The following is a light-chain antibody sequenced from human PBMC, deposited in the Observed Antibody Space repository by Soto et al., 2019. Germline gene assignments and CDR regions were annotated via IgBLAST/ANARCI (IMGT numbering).Light chain of an antibody. CDR1: SSDVGGYDY. Sequence: QSALTQPTSVSGSPGQSITISCTGTSSDVGGYDYVSWYQQHPDKAPTLVIYYVSNRPSGVSDRFSGSKSANTASLTISGLQAEDEANYYCSSYTSRNNWVFGGGTKVTVL. J-gene: IGLJ3*02. V-gene: IGLV2-14*03. CDR3: SSYTSRNNWV. CDR2: YVS.